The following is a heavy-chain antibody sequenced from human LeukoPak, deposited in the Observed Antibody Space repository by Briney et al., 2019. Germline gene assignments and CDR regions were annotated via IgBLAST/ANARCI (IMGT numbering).Heavy chain of an antibody. CDR1: GGSFSGYY. CDR3: ARGSVNYCSSTSCSGAFDI. Sequence: TLSLTCAVSGGSFSGYYWSWIRHPPGKGLEWIGGITHSGSSNYNPSLKSRVTISVDTSKNQFSLMLSSVTAADTAVYYCARGSVNYCSSTSCSGAFDIWGQGTMVTVSS. V-gene: IGHV4-34*01. J-gene: IGHJ3*02. D-gene: IGHD2-2*01. CDR2: ITHSGSS.